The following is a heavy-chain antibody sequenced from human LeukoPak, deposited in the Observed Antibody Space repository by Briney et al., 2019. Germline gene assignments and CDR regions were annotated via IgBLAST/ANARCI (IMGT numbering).Heavy chain of an antibody. CDR2: IIPIIGVT. CDR1: GYTFTGYY. CDR3: ARGEPFDY. J-gene: IGHJ4*02. D-gene: IGHD1-26*01. Sequence: SVKVSCKASGYTFTGYYMHWVRQAPGQGLEWMGKIIPIIGVTMYAQKFLGRVTITADKSTTTAYMELSNLKSEDTAVYYCARGEPFDYWGQGTLVTVSS. V-gene: IGHV1-69*04.